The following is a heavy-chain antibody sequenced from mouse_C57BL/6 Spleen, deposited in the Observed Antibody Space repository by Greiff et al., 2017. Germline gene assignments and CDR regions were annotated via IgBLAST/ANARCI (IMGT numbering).Heavy chain of an antibody. CDR3: ALLIYDGYLYYYAMDY. CDR1: GFHIKDYY. J-gene: IGHJ4*01. CDR2: IDPEDGET. Sequence: EVQRVESGAELVKPGASVKLSCTASGFHIKDYYMHWVKQRTEQGLEWIGRIDPEDGETKYAPKFQGKATITADTSSNTAYLQLSSLTSEDTAVYYCALLIYDGYLYYYAMDYWGQGTSVTVSS. D-gene: IGHD2-3*01. V-gene: IGHV14-2*01.